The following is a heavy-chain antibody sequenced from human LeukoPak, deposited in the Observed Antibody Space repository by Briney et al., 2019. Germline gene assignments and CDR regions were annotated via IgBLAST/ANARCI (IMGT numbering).Heavy chain of an antibody. CDR1: GFTVSSNY. D-gene: IGHD3-22*01. Sequence: GGSLRLSCAVSGFTVSSNYMAWVRQAPGKGLEWVSVIYSGGTTYYADSVKGRFTISRDNSKNTLYLQINSLRAEDTAMYYCAREVSYDSSTMWYFDSWGQGTLVTVSS. CDR3: AREVSYDSSTMWYFDS. J-gene: IGHJ4*02. CDR2: IYSGGTT. V-gene: IGHV3-53*01.